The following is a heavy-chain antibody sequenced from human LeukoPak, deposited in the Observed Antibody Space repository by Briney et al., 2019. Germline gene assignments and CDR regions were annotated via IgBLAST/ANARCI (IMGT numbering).Heavy chain of an antibody. V-gene: IGHV4-39*01. CDR3: ARQASDYFYYYMDV. CDR1: GGSISSSSYY. Sequence: SETLSLTCAVTGGSISSSSYYWGWIRQPPGKGLEWIGSIYYSGTTYYNPSLESRVTISEDTSKNQFSLMLRSVTAADTAVYFCARQASDYFYYYMDVWGKGTTVTVSS. J-gene: IGHJ6*03. CDR2: IYYSGTT.